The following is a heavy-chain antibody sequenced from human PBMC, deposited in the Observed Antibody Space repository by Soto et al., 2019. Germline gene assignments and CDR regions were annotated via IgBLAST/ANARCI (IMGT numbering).Heavy chain of an antibody. J-gene: IGHJ5*02. CDR2: IFHSGST. Sequence: QVQLQESGPGLVKPSETLSLTCTVSGGSVSSSNWWSWVRQPPGKGLEWIGEIFHSGSTNYNPSLRSRVTISVDKSKNHLSLKLSSVTAADTTVYYSASFSAYRGWIDPWGQGTLVTVSS. D-gene: IGHD5-12*01. V-gene: IGHV4-4*02. CDR1: GGSVSSSNW. CDR3: ASFSAYRGWIDP.